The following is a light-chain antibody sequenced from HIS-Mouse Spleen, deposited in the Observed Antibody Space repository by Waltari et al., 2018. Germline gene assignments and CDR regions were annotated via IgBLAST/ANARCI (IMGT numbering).Light chain of an antibody. V-gene: IGLV2-23*01. CDR3: CSYAGSSTWV. CDR2: EGS. Sequence: QSALTQPASVSGSPGQSITISCTGTSSAVGSYHIVSWYQQHPGKAPKLIIYEGSKRPSGVSNRFSGSKSGNTASLTISGLQAEDEADYYCCSYAGSSTWVFGGGTKLTVL. J-gene: IGLJ3*02. CDR1: SSAVGSYHI.